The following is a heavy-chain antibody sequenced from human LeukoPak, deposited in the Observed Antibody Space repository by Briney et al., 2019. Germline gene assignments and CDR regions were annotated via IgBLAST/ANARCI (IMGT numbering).Heavy chain of an antibody. CDR2: IWYDGSNK. Sequence: GGSLRLSCAASGFTFSCYGMHWVRQAPGKGLEWVAVIWYDGSNKYYADSVKGRFTISRDNSKNTLYLQMNSLRAEDTAVYYCASGYGSGSYYSPYYWGQGTLVTVSS. CDR1: GFTFSCYG. V-gene: IGHV3-33*01. J-gene: IGHJ4*02. D-gene: IGHD3-10*01. CDR3: ASGYGSGSYYSPYY.